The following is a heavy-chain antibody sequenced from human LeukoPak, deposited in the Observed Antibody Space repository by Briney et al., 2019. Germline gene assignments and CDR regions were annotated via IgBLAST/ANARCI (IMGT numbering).Heavy chain of an antibody. V-gene: IGHV3-21*05. CDR1: GFTFSNYE. J-gene: IGHJ4*02. CDR2: ISSSSSYI. CDR3: AGKNEYTYGSTFDY. Sequence: KPGGSLRLSCAASGFTFSNYEMNWVRQAPGKGLEWVSHISSSSSYIYYADSVKGRFTISRDNAKNSLYLQMNSLRAEDTAVYYCAGKNEYTYGSTFDYWGQGTLVTVSS. D-gene: IGHD5-18*01.